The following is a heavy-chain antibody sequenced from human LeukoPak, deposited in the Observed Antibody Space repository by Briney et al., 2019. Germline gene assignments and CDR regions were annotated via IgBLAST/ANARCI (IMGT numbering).Heavy chain of an antibody. V-gene: IGHV3-21*01. Sequence: GGSLRLSFAASGFTFSSYSMNWVRKAPGKGLEWVSSISSSSSYIYYADSVKGRFTISRDNAKNSLYLQMNSLRAEDTAVYYCARGAGGKTDYWGQGTLVTVSS. J-gene: IGHJ4*02. CDR3: ARGAGGKTDY. D-gene: IGHD2-8*02. CDR1: GFTFSSYS. CDR2: ISSSSSYI.